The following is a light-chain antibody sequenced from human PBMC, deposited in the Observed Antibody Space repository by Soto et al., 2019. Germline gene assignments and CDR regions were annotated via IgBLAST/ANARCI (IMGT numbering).Light chain of an antibody. J-gene: IGKJ1*01. CDR1: QSISDW. V-gene: IGKV1-5*03. CDR3: QKYNRYSET. Sequence: DIQMTQSPSTLSASVGDRVTITCRASQSISDWLAWYQQKPGKAPKLLIYKASSLESGVPSRFSGSGSGTEFTLTISSLQPDDFATYSSQKYNRYSETFGQGTKV. CDR2: KAS.